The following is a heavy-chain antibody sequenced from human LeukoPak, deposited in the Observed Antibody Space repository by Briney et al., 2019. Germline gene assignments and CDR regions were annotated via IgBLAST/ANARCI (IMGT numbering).Heavy chain of an antibody. CDR2: IYYSGST. J-gene: IGHJ4*02. CDR1: GGSISSYY. CDR3: AGGRDTAMGPFDY. Sequence: KPSETLSLTCTVSGGSISSYYWSWIRQPPGKGLEWIGYIYYSGSTNYNPSLKSRVTISVDTSKNQFSLKLRSVTAADTAVYYCAGGRDTAMGPFDYWGQGTLVTVSS. V-gene: IGHV4-59*01. D-gene: IGHD5-18*01.